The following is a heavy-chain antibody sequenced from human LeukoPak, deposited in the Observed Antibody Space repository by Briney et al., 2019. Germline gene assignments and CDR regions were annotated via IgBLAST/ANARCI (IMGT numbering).Heavy chain of an antibody. CDR3: ARRRNSSSPNWFDP. CDR2: IDYSENA. V-gene: IGHV4-30-2*01. J-gene: IGHJ5*02. D-gene: IGHD6-13*01. CDR1: GDSISSGGYF. Sequence: SETLSLTCTVSGDSISSGGYFWSWIRQPPGKGLEWIGYIDYSENAYYNPSLEGRVTISVDTSKNQFSLKLSSVTAADTAVYYCARRRNSSSPNWFDPWGQGTLVTVSS.